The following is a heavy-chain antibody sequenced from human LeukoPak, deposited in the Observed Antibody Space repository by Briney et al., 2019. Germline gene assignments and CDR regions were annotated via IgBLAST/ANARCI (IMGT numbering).Heavy chain of an antibody. V-gene: IGHV1-18*01. D-gene: IGHD3-3*01. CDR1: GYIFAHNG. CDR2: ISAYNGDT. CDR3: TRGGGRFYYFDY. J-gene: IGHJ4*02. Sequence: ASVKVSCKTSGYIFAHNGISWVRQAPGQGPEWMGWISAYNGDTNYAQNFQGRVTMTRDTSTSTVYMELRSLRSDDTAVYYCTRGGGRFYYFDYWGQGTLVTVSS.